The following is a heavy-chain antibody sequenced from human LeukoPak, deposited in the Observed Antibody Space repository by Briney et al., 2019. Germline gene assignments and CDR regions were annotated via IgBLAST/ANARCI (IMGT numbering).Heavy chain of an antibody. CDR1: GFTFSSYW. J-gene: IGHJ4*02. V-gene: IGHV3-7*01. Sequence: GGSLRLSCAASGFTFSSYWMSWVRQAPGKGLEWVANIKQDGSEKYYVDSVKGRFTISRDNPKKSLYLQMNSLRAEDTAVYYCTRDLISAAAAGFLYYFDYWGQGTLVTVSS. CDR2: IKQDGSEK. D-gene: IGHD6-13*01. CDR3: TRDLISAAAAGFLYYFDY.